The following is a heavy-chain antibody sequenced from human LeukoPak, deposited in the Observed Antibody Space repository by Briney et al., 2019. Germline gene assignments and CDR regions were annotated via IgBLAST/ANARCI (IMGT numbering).Heavy chain of an antibody. D-gene: IGHD1-26*01. CDR2: ISGSGGST. V-gene: IGHV3-23*01. CDR3: ARPGLKVGATWFDY. Sequence: PGGSLRLSCAASGFTFSSYAMSWARQAPGKGLEWVSAISGSGGSTYYADSVKGRFTISRDNSKNTLYLQMGSLRAEDMAVYYCARPGLKVGATWFDYWGQGTLVTVSS. J-gene: IGHJ4*02. CDR1: GFTFSSYA.